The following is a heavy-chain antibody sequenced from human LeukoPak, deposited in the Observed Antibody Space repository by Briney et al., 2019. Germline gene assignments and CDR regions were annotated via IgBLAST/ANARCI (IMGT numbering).Heavy chain of an antibody. V-gene: IGHV3-21*01. D-gene: IGHD4-17*01. Sequence: KPGGSLRLSCAASGFTFSIYSMNWVRQAPGKGLEWVSSISSSSSYIYYADSVKGRFTISRDNAKNSLYLQMNSLRAEDTAVYYCARDVGYGDYVGYWGQGTLVTVSS. J-gene: IGHJ4*02. CDR3: ARDVGYGDYVGY. CDR2: ISSSSSYI. CDR1: GFTFSIYS.